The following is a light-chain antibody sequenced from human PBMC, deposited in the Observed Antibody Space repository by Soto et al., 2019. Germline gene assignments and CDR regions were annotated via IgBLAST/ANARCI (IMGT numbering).Light chain of an antibody. J-gene: IGLJ2*01. V-gene: IGLV2-14*03. Sequence: QSALTPPASVSVSPGQSITFSCTGTSSDIGAYNFVSWYQQRPGKDPKLMIFDVSVRPSGVSNRFSGSKSGNTASLTISGLQTEEEADYYCSAYASGNTPCVVFGGGTKLTVL. CDR1: SSDIGAYNF. CDR2: DVS. CDR3: SAYASGNTPCVV.